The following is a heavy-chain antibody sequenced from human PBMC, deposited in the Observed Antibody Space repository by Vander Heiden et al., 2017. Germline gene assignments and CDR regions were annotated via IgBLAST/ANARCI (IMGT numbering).Heavy chain of an antibody. CDR2: IYYSGST. V-gene: IGHV4-59*08. J-gene: IGHJ4*01. D-gene: IGHD6-19*01. CDR1: GGSISSYY. Sequence: QVQLQESGPGLVKPSETLSLTCTVPGGSISSYYWSWIRQPPGKGLEWIGYIYYSGSTNYNPSLKSRVTISVDTSKNQFSLNLRSVTAADTAVYYCAIHSSGWLDYWVHGTLVTDSS. CDR3: AIHSSGWLDY.